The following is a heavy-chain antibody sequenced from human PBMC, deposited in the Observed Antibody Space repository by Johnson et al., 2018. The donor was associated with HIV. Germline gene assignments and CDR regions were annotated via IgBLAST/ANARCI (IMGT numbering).Heavy chain of an antibody. V-gene: IGHV3-25*03. CDR1: QFIFSNYY. CDR2: NPNGDST. D-gene: IGHD3-3*01. J-gene: IGHJ3*02. Sequence: VQLVESGGGLAKPAWSPRLSCAASQFIFSNYYMNCVRQAPGNGLELVGQVNPNGDSTYLIDSGKDRFNTSRDNAKNTLHLQMNSLRAEDTAVYYCARGGRWGWRGNDAFDIWGQGTMVTVSS. CDR3: ARGGRWGWRGNDAFDI.